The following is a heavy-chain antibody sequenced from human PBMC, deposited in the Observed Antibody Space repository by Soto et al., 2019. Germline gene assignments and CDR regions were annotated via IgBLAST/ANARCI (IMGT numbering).Heavy chain of an antibody. D-gene: IGHD1-1*01. CDR1: GFTFSDYY. Sequence: PGGSLRLSCAASGFTFSDYYMSWIRQAPGKGLEWVSYISSSSSYTNYADSVKGRFTISRDNAKNSLYLQMNSLRAEDTAVYYCARYLGECPRLDRWKCGMDVWGQGTTVTVSS. CDR2: ISSSSSYT. V-gene: IGHV3-11*06. J-gene: IGHJ6*02. CDR3: ARYLGECPRLDRWKCGMDV.